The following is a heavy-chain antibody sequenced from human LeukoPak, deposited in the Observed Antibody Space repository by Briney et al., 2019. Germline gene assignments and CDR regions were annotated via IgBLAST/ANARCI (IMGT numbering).Heavy chain of an antibody. CDR1: GGSISSYH. CDR3: ARDLGASAFDI. V-gene: IGHV4-4*07. Sequence: KSSETLSLTCTVSGGSISSYHWSWIRQPAGKGLEWIGRIYTSGSTNYNPSLKSRVTISVDKSKNQFSLKLSSVTAADTAVYYCARDLGASAFDIWGQGTMVTVSS. J-gene: IGHJ3*02. CDR2: IYTSGST. D-gene: IGHD1-26*01.